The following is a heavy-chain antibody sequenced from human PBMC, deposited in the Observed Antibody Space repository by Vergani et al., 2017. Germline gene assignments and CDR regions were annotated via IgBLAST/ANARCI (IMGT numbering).Heavy chain of an antibody. CDR3: ARGSSFDY. D-gene: IGHD6-6*01. J-gene: IGHJ4*02. Sequence: EVQLVESGGGLVQPVSSLPLSSPPSFFPFSTYSMNWVRQAPGTRLEWISYISVGSSPIYYADSVKGRFTISRDNAKNSLYLQVKSLRDEDTAVYYCARGSSFDYWGQGTLVTVSS. CDR1: FFPFSTYS. CDR2: ISVGSSPI. V-gene: IGHV3-48*02.